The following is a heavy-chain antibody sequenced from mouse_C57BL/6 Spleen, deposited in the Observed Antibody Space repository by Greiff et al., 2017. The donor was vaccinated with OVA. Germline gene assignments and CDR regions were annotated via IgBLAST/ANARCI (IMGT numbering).Heavy chain of an antibody. V-gene: IGHV1-82*01. CDR1: GYAFSSSW. CDR2: IYPGDGDT. J-gene: IGHJ2*01. D-gene: IGHD1-1*01. CDR3: SRWYYGSRDFDY. Sequence: QVQLKQSGPELVKPGASVKISCKASGYAFSSSWMNWVKQRPGKGLEWIGRIYPGDGDTNYNGKFKGKATLTADKSSSTAYMQLSSLTSEDSAVYFCSRWYYGSRDFDYWGQGTTLTVSS.